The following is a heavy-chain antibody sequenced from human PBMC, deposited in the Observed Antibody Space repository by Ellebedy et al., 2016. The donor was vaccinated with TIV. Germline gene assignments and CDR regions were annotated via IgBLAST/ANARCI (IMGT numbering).Heavy chain of an antibody. CDR3: ARYSGGYFPDY. V-gene: IGHV3-23*01. Sequence: GESLKISCVASGFTFKNYAMTWVRQAPGKGLEWVSAISVSASDTYSADSVKGRFTISRDNSNNTLYLQMNSLTVEDSAVYYCARYSGGYFPDYWGQGILVTVSS. CDR2: ISVSASDT. CDR1: GFTFKNYA. D-gene: IGHD3-10*01. J-gene: IGHJ4*02.